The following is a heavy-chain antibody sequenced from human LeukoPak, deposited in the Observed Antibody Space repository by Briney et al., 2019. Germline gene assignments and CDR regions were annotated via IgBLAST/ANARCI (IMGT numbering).Heavy chain of an antibody. Sequence: GGPLRLSCAASGFTFSSYWMSWVRQAPGKGLEWVANIKQDGSEKYYVDSLKGRFTISRDNAKNSLYLQMNSLRAEDTAVYYCARHLERGYYFDYWGQGTLVTVSS. J-gene: IGHJ4*02. CDR3: ARHLERGYYFDY. D-gene: IGHD3-10*01. V-gene: IGHV3-7*01. CDR2: IKQDGSEK. CDR1: GFTFSSYW.